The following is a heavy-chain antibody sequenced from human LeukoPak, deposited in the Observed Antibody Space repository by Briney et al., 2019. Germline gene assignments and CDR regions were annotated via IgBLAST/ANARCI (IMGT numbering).Heavy chain of an antibody. V-gene: IGHV3-74*01. D-gene: IGHD3-22*01. CDR2: INTDGSST. CDR3: ASLLPRSNGFDY. Sequence: QSGGSLRLSCAASGFTFSSYWMHWVRQAPGKGLVWVSRINTDGSSTSYADSVKGRFTISRDNAKNTLYLQMNSLRAEDTAVYYCASLLPRSNGFDYWGQGTLVTVSS. J-gene: IGHJ4*02. CDR1: GFTFSSYW.